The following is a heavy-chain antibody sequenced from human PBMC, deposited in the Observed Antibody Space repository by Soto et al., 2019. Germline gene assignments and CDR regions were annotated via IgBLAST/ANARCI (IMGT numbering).Heavy chain of an antibody. CDR2: IYYSGST. D-gene: IGHD2-2*01. CDR1: GGSISSYY. Sequence: SETLSLTCTVSGGSISSYYWSWIRQPPGKGLEWIGYIYYSGSTNYNPSLKSRVTISVDTSKNQFSLKLSSVTAADTAVYYCARLVEMATQSPGFDYWGQGTLVTVSS. CDR3: ARLVEMATQSPGFDY. V-gene: IGHV4-59*01. J-gene: IGHJ4*02.